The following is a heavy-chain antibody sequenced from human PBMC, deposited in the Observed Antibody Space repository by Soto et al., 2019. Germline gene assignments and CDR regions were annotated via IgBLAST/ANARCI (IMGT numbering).Heavy chain of an antibody. J-gene: IGHJ4*02. D-gene: IGHD3-9*01. V-gene: IGHV3-30-3*01. CDR1: GFTFSSYA. CDR3: AVLTGYYIDY. CDR2: ISYDGSNK. Sequence: GGSLRLSCAASGFTFSSYAMHWVRQAPGKGLEWVAVISYDGSNKYYADSVKGRFTISRDNSKNTLYLQMNSLRAEDTAVYYWAVLTGYYIDYWGQGTLVTVSS.